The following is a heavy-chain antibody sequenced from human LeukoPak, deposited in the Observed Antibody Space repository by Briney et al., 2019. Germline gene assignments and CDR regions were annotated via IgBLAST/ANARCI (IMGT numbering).Heavy chain of an antibody. D-gene: IGHD6-19*01. CDR1: DGSISSYY. CDR3: AREGKLTGYFGGLGFNY. CDR2: IYYSGST. Sequence: SETLSLTCTISDGSISSYYWSWIRRPPGKGLEWIGNIYYSGSTIYNPSLKSRVTISVDTSKNQFSLNLTSVTAADTAVYYCAREGKLTGYFGGLGFNYWGPGTLVTVSS. J-gene: IGHJ4*02. V-gene: IGHV4-59*01.